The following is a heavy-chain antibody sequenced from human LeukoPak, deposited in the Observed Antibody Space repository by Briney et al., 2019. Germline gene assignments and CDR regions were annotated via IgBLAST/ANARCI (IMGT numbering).Heavy chain of an antibody. Sequence: PGGSLRLSCAASGFTFSSYAMHWVRQAPGKGLEWVAVISYDGSNKYYAYSVKGRFTISRDNSKNTLYLQMNSLRAEDTAVYYCARDRGGWVDWYAEYYFDYWGQGTLVTVSS. J-gene: IGHJ4*02. D-gene: IGHD3-9*01. CDR3: ARDRGGWVDWYAEYYFDY. CDR1: GFTFSSYA. CDR2: ISYDGSNK. V-gene: IGHV3-30-3*01.